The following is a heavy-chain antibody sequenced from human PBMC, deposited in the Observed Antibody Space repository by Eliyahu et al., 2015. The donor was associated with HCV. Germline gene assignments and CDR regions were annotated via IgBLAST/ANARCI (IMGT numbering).Heavy chain of an antibody. Sequence: QVQLVQSGAEVKKPGASVKVSCKASGYTFTGXXMHWVRQAPGQGLEWMGWINPNSGGTNYAQKFQGWVTMTRDTSISTAYMELSRLRSDDTAVYYCARGGIAAAGSDRYYYYGMDVWGQGTTVTVSS. CDR3: ARGGIAAAGSDRYYYYGMDV. V-gene: IGHV1-2*04. D-gene: IGHD6-13*01. J-gene: IGHJ6*02. CDR1: GYTFTGXX. CDR2: INPNSGGT.